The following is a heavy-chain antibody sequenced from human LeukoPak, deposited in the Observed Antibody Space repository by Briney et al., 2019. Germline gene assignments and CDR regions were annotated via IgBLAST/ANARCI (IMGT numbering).Heavy chain of an antibody. CDR3: AREGAVAGAGGFDY. J-gene: IGHJ4*02. V-gene: IGHV3-33*01. D-gene: IGHD6-19*01. Sequence: GGSLRLSCAASGFTFSSYGMHWVRQAPGKGLEWVAVIWYDGSNEYYTDSVKGRFTISRDNSKNTLYLQMNSLRAEDTAVYYCAREGAVAGAGGFDYWGQGTLVTVSS. CDR1: GFTFSSYG. CDR2: IWYDGSNE.